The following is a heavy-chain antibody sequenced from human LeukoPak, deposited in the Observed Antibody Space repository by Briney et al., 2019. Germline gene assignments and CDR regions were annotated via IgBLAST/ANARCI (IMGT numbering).Heavy chain of an antibody. CDR1: GFTFSSYA. D-gene: IGHD6-6*01. J-gene: IGHJ4*02. V-gene: IGHV3-9*01. Sequence: GGSLRLSCSASGFTFSSYAMHWVRQAPGKGLEWVSGISWNSGSIGYADSVKGRFTISRDNAKNSLYLQMNSLRAEDTALYYCAKDVYSSSSGVDYWGQGTLVTVSS. CDR3: AKDVYSSSSGVDY. CDR2: ISWNSGSI.